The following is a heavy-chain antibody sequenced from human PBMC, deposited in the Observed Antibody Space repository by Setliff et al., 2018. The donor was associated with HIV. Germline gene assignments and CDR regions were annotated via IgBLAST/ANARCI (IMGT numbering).Heavy chain of an antibody. Sequence: PGGSLRLSCAASGFTFSSYSMNWVRQAPGKGLEWVSYISSSSNTIYYADSVKGRFTISRDNAKNSLYLQMNSLRAEDTAVYYCVRDYMWAFDYWGQGTLVTVSS. CDR1: GFTFSSYS. CDR3: VRDYMWAFDY. J-gene: IGHJ4*02. V-gene: IGHV3-48*01. CDR2: ISSSSNTI. D-gene: IGHD1-26*01.